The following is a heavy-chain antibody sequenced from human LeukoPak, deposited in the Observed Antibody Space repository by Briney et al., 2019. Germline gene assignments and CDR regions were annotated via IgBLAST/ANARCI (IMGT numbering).Heavy chain of an antibody. CDR2: IIPILGIA. V-gene: IGHV1-69*04. Sequence: ASVKVSCKASGGTFSSYAISWVRQAPGQGLEWMGRIIPILGIANYAQKFQGRVTITADKSTSTAYMELSSLRSEDTAVYYCARVTSYQFFDYWGQGTLVTVSS. J-gene: IGHJ4*02. CDR3: ARVTSYQFFDY. D-gene: IGHD2-2*01. CDR1: GGTFSSYA.